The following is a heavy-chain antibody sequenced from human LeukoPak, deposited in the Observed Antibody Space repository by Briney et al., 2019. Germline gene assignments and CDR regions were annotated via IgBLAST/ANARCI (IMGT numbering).Heavy chain of an antibody. Sequence: SETRSLTCSVSGGSISGYYWSWIRQPAGKELEWIGRIFNSENTNYNPSLKSRITMSVDTSKHQFSLKPSSVTAADTAVYYCARGPVTARSNAFDIWGQGTMVTVSS. V-gene: IGHV4-4*07. CDR2: IFNSENT. CDR3: ARGPVTARSNAFDI. D-gene: IGHD6-6*01. CDR1: GGSISGYY. J-gene: IGHJ3*02.